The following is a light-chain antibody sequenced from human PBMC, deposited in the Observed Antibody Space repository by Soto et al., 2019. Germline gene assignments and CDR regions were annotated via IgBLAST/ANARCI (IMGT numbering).Light chain of an antibody. CDR3: QQLNSYPSIT. Sequence: DILMTQSPSSLSSSVGDRVTITCRASQSISNYLNWYQQKPGKAPNLLIYAASTLQSGVPSRFSGGGSGTDFTLTISSLQPEDFATYYCQQLNSYPSITFGQGTRLEI. J-gene: IGKJ5*01. V-gene: IGKV1-39*01. CDR1: QSISNY. CDR2: AAS.